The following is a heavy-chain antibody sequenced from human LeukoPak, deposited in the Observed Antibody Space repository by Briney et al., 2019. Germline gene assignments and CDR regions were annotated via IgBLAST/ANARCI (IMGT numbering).Heavy chain of an antibody. CDR3: ARESIAVAGTRWFDP. CDR1: GFTFNNAW. D-gene: IGHD6-19*01. CDR2: IKQDGSEK. Sequence: PGGSLRLSCAASGFTFNNAWMSWVRQAPGKGLEWVANIKQDGSEKYYVDSVKGRFTISRDNAKNSLYLQMNSLRAEDTAVYYCARESIAVAGTRWFDPWGQGTLVTVSS. J-gene: IGHJ5*02. V-gene: IGHV3-7*01.